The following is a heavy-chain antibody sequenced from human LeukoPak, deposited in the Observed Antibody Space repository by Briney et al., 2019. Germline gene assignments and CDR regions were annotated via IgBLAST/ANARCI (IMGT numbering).Heavy chain of an antibody. CDR3: ARGGAAMSYY. Sequence: GGSLRLSCSASGFTFSSYWMHWVRQAPGKGLVWVSRINSDGSSTSYADSVKGRFTISRDNAKNTLYLQMHSVGAEATAVYYCARGGAAMSYYWGQGTLVTVSS. CDR1: GFTFSSYW. V-gene: IGHV3-74*01. D-gene: IGHD5-18*01. CDR2: INSDGSST. J-gene: IGHJ4*02.